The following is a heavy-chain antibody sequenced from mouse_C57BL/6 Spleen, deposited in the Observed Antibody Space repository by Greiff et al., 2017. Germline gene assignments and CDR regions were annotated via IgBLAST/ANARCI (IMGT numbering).Heavy chain of an antibody. CDR3: ARESYFAY. V-gene: IGHV5-4*01. J-gene: IGHJ3*01. Sequence: EVKLMESGGGLVKPGGSLKLSCAASGFTFSSYAMSWVRQTPEKRLEWVATISDGGGYTYYPENVKGRFTISRDNAKNNLYLQMSHLKSEDTAVYYCARESYFAYWGQGTLVTVSA. CDR1: GFTFSSYA. CDR2: ISDGGGYT.